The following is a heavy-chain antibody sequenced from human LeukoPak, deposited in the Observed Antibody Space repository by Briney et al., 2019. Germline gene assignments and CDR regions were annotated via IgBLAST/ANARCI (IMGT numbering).Heavy chain of an antibody. V-gene: IGHV1-18*01. CDR3: ASALKRGSAGTLIDH. Sequence: ASVKVSCKASGYTFTSYGISWVRQAPGQGLEWMGWISAYSGNTNYAQKLQDRVTMTRSTSISTAYLELSSLGSEDTAMYYCASALKRGSAGTLIDHWGQGTLVTVSS. J-gene: IGHJ4*02. CDR1: GYTFTSYG. CDR2: ISAYSGNT. D-gene: IGHD6-13*01.